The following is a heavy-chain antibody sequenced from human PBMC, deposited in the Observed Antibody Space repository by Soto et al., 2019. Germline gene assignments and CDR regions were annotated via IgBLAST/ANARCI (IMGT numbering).Heavy chain of an antibody. J-gene: IGHJ4*02. D-gene: IGHD3-22*01. CDR2: IHYSGST. V-gene: IGHV4-39*01. CDR1: GGSIISSDYY. Sequence: QLQMQESGPGLVKPSETLSLICTVSGGSIISSDYYWGWIRQPPGKGREWIGRIHYSGSTYYNPCLKSRVTISVDTSKSQFSLKLSSVTAADTSVYYCARHGYYYDRKTYHDYWCQGTLVTVSS. CDR3: ARHGYYYDRKTYHDY.